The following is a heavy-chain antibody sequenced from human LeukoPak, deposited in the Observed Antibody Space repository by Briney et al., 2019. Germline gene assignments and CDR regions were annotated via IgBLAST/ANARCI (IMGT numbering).Heavy chain of an antibody. D-gene: IGHD1-26*01. Sequence: PGGSLRLSCAASGFTFSSYWMHWDRQAPGKGLVWVSRINSDGSSADYADSVKGRFTISRDNAKNTVYLQMNSLRVEDTAVYYCYWEGSWGQGTLVTVSS. CDR3: YWEGS. V-gene: IGHV3-74*01. CDR2: INSDGSSA. J-gene: IGHJ4*02. CDR1: GFTFSSYW.